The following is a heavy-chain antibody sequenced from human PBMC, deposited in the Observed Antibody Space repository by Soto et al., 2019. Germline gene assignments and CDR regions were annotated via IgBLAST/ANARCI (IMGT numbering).Heavy chain of an antibody. Sequence: VHLVESGGGLVEPGGSLRLSCAASGFTLSNAWMNWVRHTPGRGLEWVGRIKSRSDGGTPDYGAPVKGRFTISRDDSLNTVYLQMNSLTAEDTGVYYCTTDTRRISVFGVPWDSWGQGTLVTVSS. CDR1: GFTLSNAW. J-gene: IGHJ4*02. CDR3: TTDTRRISVFGVPWDS. D-gene: IGHD3-3*01. V-gene: IGHV3-15*01. CDR2: IKSRSDGGTP.